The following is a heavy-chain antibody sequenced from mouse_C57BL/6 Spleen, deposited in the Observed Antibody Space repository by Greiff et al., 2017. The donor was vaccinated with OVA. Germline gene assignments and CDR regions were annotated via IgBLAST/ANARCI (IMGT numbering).Heavy chain of an antibody. CDR1: GYAFSSYW. CDR2: IYPGDGDT. CDR3: ARSDYDGWFAY. Sequence: QVQLQQSGAELVKPGASVKISCKASGYAFSSYWMNWVKQRPGKGLEWIGQIYPGDGDTKYNGKFKGKATLTADKSSSTAYMQLSSLTSEDSAVYFCARSDYDGWFAYWGQGTLVTVSA. J-gene: IGHJ3*01. V-gene: IGHV1-80*01. D-gene: IGHD2-4*01.